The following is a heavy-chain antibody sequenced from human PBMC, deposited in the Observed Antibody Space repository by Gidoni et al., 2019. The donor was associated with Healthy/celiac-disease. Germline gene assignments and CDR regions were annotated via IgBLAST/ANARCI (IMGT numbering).Heavy chain of an antibody. CDR3: ARSIGRQWSGYLGY. Sequence: QVQLQESGPGLVKPSQTLSLNCTVSGGSTSRGSYYWCWIRQPAGKGLEWIGRIYTSGSTNYNPSLKSRVTISVDTSKNQFSLKLSSVTAADTAVYYCARSIGRQWSGYLGYWGQGTLVTVSS. J-gene: IGHJ4*02. D-gene: IGHD3-3*01. CDR1: GGSTSRGSYY. CDR2: IYTSGST. V-gene: IGHV4-61*02.